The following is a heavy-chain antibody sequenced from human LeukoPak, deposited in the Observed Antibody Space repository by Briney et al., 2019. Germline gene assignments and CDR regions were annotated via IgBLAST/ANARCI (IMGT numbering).Heavy chain of an antibody. D-gene: IGHD2/OR15-2a*01. Sequence: PSETLSLTCTVSGYSISSGYYWGWIRQPPGRGLEWIGTIHYSGSTFYKPPLKSRLTVSADTSRNQFYMKLSSVTAADTAVYYCARASGVLPSFKWANWFDNWGQGSLVT. CDR3: ARASGVLPSFKWANWFDN. CDR1: GYSISSGYY. V-gene: IGHV4-38-2*02. J-gene: IGHJ5*02. CDR2: IHYSGST.